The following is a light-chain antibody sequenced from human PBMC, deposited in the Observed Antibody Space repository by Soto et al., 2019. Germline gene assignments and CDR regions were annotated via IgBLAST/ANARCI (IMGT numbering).Light chain of an antibody. V-gene: IGLV2-8*01. CDR1: SSNVGAYNY. CDR2: EVT. CDR3: SSWTGNNFVV. J-gene: IGLJ2*01. Sequence: QSALTQPHSASGSPGQSVTISCTGTSSNVGAYNYVSWYQQHPGKAPKLMIYEVTKRPSGVPDRVSGSKSGSTASLTVSGLQAEDEADYYCSSWTGNNFVVFGGGTKVTVL.